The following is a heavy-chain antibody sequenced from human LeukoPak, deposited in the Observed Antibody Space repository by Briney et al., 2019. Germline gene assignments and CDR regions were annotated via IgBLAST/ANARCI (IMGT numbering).Heavy chain of an antibody. CDR2: ISHDGSNK. CDR3: AREAPYYFDY. Sequence: GGSLRLSCAVSGFTFSNYPMHWVRQAPGKGLEWVAVISHDGSNKYYADSVKGRFTISRDNSKNTLYLQMNSLRAEDTAVYYCAREAPYYFDYWGQRTLVTVSS. V-gene: IGHV3-30-3*01. CDR1: GFTFSNYP. J-gene: IGHJ4*02.